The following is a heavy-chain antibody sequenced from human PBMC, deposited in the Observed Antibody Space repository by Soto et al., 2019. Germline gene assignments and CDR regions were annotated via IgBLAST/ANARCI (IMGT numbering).Heavy chain of an antibody. D-gene: IGHD3-10*01. CDR1: GTSIRGYY. CDR2: IYYTGTT. J-gene: IGHJ4*02. Sequence: PSETLSLTCSVSGTSIRGYYWTWIRQPPGKGLEWIGYIYYTGTTKYNPSLKSRVTISVDTSKNQFPLRLNSVTAADTAVYYCAREVSSFGSNHFDSWGQGALVTVSS. CDR3: AREVSSFGSNHFDS. V-gene: IGHV4-59*01.